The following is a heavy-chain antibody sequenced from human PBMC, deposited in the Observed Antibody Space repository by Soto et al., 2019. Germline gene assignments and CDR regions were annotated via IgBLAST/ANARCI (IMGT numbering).Heavy chain of an antibody. CDR2: INHSGST. Sequence: SETLSLTXAVYGGSFSGYYWSWIRQPPGKGLEWIGEINHSGSTNYNPSLKSRVTISVDTSKNQFSLKLSSVTAADTAVYYCARGHYGGDGIYYYDGMDVWGQGTTVTVSS. D-gene: IGHD3-16*01. CDR3: ARGHYGGDGIYYYDGMDV. V-gene: IGHV4-34*01. CDR1: GGSFSGYY. J-gene: IGHJ6*02.